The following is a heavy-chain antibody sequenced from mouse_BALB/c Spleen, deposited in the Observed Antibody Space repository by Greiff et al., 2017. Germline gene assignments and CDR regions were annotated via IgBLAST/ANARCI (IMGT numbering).Heavy chain of an antibody. V-gene: IGHV2-6-7*01. CDR2: IWGDGST. J-gene: IGHJ2*01. Sequence: VQLQESGPGLVAPSQSLSITCTVSGFSLTGYGVNWVRQPPGKGLEWLGMIWGDGSTDYNSALKSRLSISKDNSKSQVFLKMNSLQTDDTARYYCARVPYYGNFSYYFDYWGQGTTLTVSS. CDR1: GFSLTGYG. D-gene: IGHD2-10*01. CDR3: ARVPYYGNFSYYFDY.